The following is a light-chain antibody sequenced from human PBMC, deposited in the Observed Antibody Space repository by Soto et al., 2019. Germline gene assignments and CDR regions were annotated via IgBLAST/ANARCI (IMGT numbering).Light chain of an antibody. Sequence: QSALTQPRSVSGSPGQSVTISCTGTSSDVGGYDYVSWYQQHPGKAPKLLIFDVSKWPSGVPDRFSGSKSGNTASLTISGLQAEVEADYYCCSYAGSYTDVFGTGTKLTVL. CDR1: SSDVGGYDY. CDR2: DVS. J-gene: IGLJ1*01. V-gene: IGLV2-11*01. CDR3: CSYAGSYTDV.